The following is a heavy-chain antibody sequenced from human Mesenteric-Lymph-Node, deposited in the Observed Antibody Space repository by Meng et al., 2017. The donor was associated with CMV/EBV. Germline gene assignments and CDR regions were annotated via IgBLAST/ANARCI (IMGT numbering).Heavy chain of an antibody. V-gene: IGHV4-39*01. J-gene: IGHJ4*02. D-gene: IGHD5-18*01. CDR1: GGSISSTRYY. CDR3: ARQDTGMVADY. CDR2: MYYGGYT. Sequence: SETLSLTCTVSGGSISSTRYYWGWIRQSPGKGLEWIGSMYYGGYTYYNPSLNGRVTTSVDTTKNHFYLKLSSVTAADTAVYYCARQDTGMVADYWGQGILVTVSS.